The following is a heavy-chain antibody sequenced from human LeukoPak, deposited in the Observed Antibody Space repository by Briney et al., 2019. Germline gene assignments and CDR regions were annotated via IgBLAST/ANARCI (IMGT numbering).Heavy chain of an antibody. V-gene: IGHV4-59*12. D-gene: IGHD3-10*01. Sequence: PSETLSLTCAVDGGSFSGYYWSWIRRPPGKGLEWVGYIYYSGSTNYNPSLKSRVTISVDTSKNQFSLKLSSVTAADTAVYYCARDHGEEGGYHFDYWGQGTLVTVSS. CDR3: ARDHGEEGGYHFDY. CDR1: GGSFSGYY. CDR2: IYYSGST. J-gene: IGHJ4*02.